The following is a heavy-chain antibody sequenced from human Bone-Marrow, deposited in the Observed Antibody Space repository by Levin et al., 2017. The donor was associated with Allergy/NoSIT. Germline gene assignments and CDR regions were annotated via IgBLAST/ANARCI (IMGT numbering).Heavy chain of an antibody. V-gene: IGHV3-21*01. CDR1: GFSFSIYS. CDR3: ARGIIGDVRVAHKEAFDI. J-gene: IGHJ3*02. CDR2: ISSSGSDM. Sequence: GGSLRLSCTVSGFSFSIYSINWVRQAPGKGLEWVSSISSSGSDMYYVDSVKGRFTISRDNAKNSLSLQMNSLRAEDTAVYYCARGIIGDVRVAHKEAFDIWGQGTMVSVSS. D-gene: IGHD2-8*02.